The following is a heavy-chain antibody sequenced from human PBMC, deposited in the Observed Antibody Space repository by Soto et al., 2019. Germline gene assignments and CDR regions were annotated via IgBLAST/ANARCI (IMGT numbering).Heavy chain of an antibody. Sequence: QVQLVQSGAEVKKPGASVKVSCKASDFSSLSYGFSWVRQAPGEGLEWMGCISGPNGNTIYALKFQGRVTMTTDTSTRAGYMELRSLRFDDTAVYYCARDRYDTTHGYHLGGDYWGQGTRVTVSS. CDR2: ISGPNGNT. CDR1: DFSSLSYG. J-gene: IGHJ4*02. V-gene: IGHV1-18*01. CDR3: ARDRYDTTHGYHLGGDY. D-gene: IGHD3-22*01.